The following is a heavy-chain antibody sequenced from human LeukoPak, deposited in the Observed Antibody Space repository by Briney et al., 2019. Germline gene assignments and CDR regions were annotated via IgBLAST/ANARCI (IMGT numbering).Heavy chain of an antibody. V-gene: IGHV4-34*01. Sequence: PSETLSLTCAVYGGSFSGYYWSWIRQPPGKGLEWIGEINHSGSTNYNPSLKSRVTISVDTSKNQFSLKLSSVTAADTAVYYCARRSTVTTWKTGDFQHWGQGTLVTVSS. D-gene: IGHD4-17*01. CDR1: GGSFSGYY. CDR2: INHSGST. J-gene: IGHJ1*01. CDR3: ARRSTVTTWKTGDFQH.